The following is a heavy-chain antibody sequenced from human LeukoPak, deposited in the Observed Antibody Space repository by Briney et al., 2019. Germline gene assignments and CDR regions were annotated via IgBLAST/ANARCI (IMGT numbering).Heavy chain of an antibody. CDR2: IYYSGST. CDR1: GSSISSYY. CDR3: ARAGYYDILTGYYPIFDY. V-gene: IGHV4-59*08. Sequence: PSETLSLTCTVSGSSISSYYWSWIRQPPGKGLEWIGYIYYSGSTNYNPSLKSRVTISVDTSKNQFSLKLSSVTAADTAVYYCARAGYYDILTGYYPIFDYWGQGTLVTVSS. D-gene: IGHD3-9*01. J-gene: IGHJ4*02.